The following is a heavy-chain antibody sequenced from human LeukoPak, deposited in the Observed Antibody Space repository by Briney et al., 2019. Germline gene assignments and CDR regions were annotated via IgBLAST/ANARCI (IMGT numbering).Heavy chain of an antibody. CDR3: AKRDIVVVPAAIVGWFDP. D-gene: IGHD2-2*01. Sequence: GGSLRLSSAASGFTFSSYAMSWVRQAPGKGLEWVSAISGSGGSTYYADSVKGRFTISRDNSKNTLYLQVNSLRAEDTAVYYCAKRDIVVVPAAIVGWFDPWGQGTLVTVSS. J-gene: IGHJ5*02. V-gene: IGHV3-23*01. CDR2: ISGSGGST. CDR1: GFTFSSYA.